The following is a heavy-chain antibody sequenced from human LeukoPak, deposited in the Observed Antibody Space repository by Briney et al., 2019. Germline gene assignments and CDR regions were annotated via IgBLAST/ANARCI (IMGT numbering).Heavy chain of an antibody. D-gene: IGHD4-23*01. CDR1: GYTFTSYG. CDR2: ISAYNGNT. CDR3: TRADFGGNSDYYYYGMDV. V-gene: IGHV1-18*01. J-gene: IGHJ6*02. Sequence: ASVKVSCKASGYTFTSYGISWVRQAPGQGLEWMGWISAYNGNTNYAQKLQGRVTMTTDTSTSTAYMELRSLRSDDTAVYYCTRADFGGNSDYYYYGMDVWGQGTTVTVSS.